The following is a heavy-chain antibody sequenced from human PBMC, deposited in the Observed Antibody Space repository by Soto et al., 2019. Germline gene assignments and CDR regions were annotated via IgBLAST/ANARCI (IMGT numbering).Heavy chain of an antibody. CDR1: GGSITSYY. Sequence: QVQLQESGPGLVKPSETLSLTCSVSGGSITSYYWSWIRQPPGKGLEWIGYIYYSGNTNYNPSLKTRVAISVDTSKHQFSLKLSSVTAADTDVYYCARLPWADYGGIFDPWGQGTLVTVSS. V-gene: IGHV4-59*01. J-gene: IGHJ5*02. CDR2: IYYSGNT. D-gene: IGHD4-17*01. CDR3: ARLPWADYGGIFDP.